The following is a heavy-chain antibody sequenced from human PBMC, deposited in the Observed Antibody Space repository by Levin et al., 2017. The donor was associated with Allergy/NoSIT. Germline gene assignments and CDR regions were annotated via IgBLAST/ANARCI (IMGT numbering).Heavy chain of an antibody. CDR3: ARDYKYGSSAGLGY. CDR2: ISGYNGNT. D-gene: IGHD6-6*01. CDR1: GYAFSSYG. V-gene: IGHV1-18*01. J-gene: IGHJ4*02. Sequence: GASVKVSCKASGYAFSSYGINWVRQAPGQGLEWLGWISGYNGNTNYEQKFQGRVTMITDTSTSTVYMELRSLRSDDTALYYCARDYKYGSSAGLGYWGQGTLVTVSS.